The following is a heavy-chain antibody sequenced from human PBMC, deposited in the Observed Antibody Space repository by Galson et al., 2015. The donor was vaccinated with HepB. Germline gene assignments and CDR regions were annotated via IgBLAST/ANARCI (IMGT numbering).Heavy chain of an antibody. CDR3: ARGILVVVTSHDAFDT. J-gene: IGHJ3*02. CDR2: IYPGDSDI. CDR1: GYSFTSYW. Sequence: QSGAEVKKPGESLKISCKASGYSFTSYWIGWVRQMPGKGLEWMGIIYPGDSDIRYSPSFQGQVTISADKSINTAYLQWSSLKASDTAMYYCARGILVVVTSHDAFDTWGQGTMVTVSS. V-gene: IGHV5-51*01. D-gene: IGHD3-22*01.